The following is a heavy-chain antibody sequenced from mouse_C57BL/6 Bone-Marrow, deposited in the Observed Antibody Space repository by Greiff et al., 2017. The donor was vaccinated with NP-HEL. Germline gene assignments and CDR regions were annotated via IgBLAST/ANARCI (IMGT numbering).Heavy chain of an antibody. CDR2: INPNNGGT. J-gene: IGHJ2*01. D-gene: IGHD2-2*01. CDR3: ARWEVTLDY. Sequence: VHVKQSGPELVKPGASVKISCKASGYTFTDYYMNWVKQSHGKSLEWIGDINPNNGGTSYNQKFKGKATLTVDKSSSTAYMELRSLTSEDSAVYYCARWEVTLDYWGQGTTLTVSS. V-gene: IGHV1-26*01. CDR1: GYTFTDYY.